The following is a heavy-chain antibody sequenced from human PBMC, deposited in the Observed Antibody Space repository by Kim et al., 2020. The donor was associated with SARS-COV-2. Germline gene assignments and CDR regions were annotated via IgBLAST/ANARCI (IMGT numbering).Heavy chain of an antibody. D-gene: IGHD3-3*01. CDR3: ATAVRFLEWSLPMDV. J-gene: IGHJ6*02. Sequence: ASVKVSCKVSGYTLTELSMHWVRQAPGKGLEWMGGFDPEDGETIYAQKFQGRVTMTEDTSTDTAYMELSSLRSEDTAVYYCATAVRFLEWSLPMDVWGQGTTVTVSS. CDR2: FDPEDGET. CDR1: GYTLTELS. V-gene: IGHV1-24*01.